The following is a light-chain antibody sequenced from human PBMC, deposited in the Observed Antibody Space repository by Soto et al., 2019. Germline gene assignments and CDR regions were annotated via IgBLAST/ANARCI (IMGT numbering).Light chain of an antibody. V-gene: IGKV1-39*01. CDR2: AAS. CDR3: QQSYSTPRA. CDR1: PRNSSY. Sequence: DIQMTQSPSSLSASVGDRITITCRASPRNSSYLNWYQQKPRKAPKLLIYAASSLQSGVPSRFSGSGSGTDFALTISSLQPEDFATYYCQQSYSTPRAFGQGTKVEIK. J-gene: IGKJ1*01.